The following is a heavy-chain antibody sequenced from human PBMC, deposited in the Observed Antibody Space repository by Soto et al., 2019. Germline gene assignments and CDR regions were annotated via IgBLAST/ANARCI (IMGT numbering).Heavy chain of an antibody. CDR1: GDSVTAYN. D-gene: IGHD2-15*01. CDR3: ARDNIYPGWRQGSFDY. V-gene: IGHV1-2*02. J-gene: IGHJ4*02. Sequence: ASVKVSCRASGDSVTAYNIHWVRQAPGQGLEWMGWINPIRGVAKYAQKFQGRVTITGDKSTSTAYMELSSLRSEDTAVYYCARDNIYPGWRQGSFDYWGQGTLVTVSS. CDR2: INPIRGVA.